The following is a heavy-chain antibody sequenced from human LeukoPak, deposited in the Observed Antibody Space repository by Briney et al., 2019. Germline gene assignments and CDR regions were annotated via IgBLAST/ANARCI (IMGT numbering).Heavy chain of an antibody. CDR3: ARARVDPRYFDC. D-gene: IGHD5-12*01. CDR1: GFTFDDYA. J-gene: IGHJ4*02. Sequence: GRSLRLSCAASGFTFDDYAMHWVRHAPGKGLEWVSGISWNSGSIGYADSVKGRFTISRDNAKNSLYLQMDCLRAEDTAVYYCARARVDPRYFDCRGQGTLVTVSS. V-gene: IGHV3-9*01. CDR2: ISWNSGSI.